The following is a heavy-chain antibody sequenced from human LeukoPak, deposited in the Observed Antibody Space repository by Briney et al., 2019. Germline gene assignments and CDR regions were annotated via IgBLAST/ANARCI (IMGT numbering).Heavy chain of an antibody. CDR3: ASIPDYYDSSGYSPLGY. D-gene: IGHD3-22*01. Sequence: ASVKVSCKASAYTFTSYGISWVRQAPGQGLEWMGWISAYNSNTNYAQKLQGRVTMTTDTSTSTAYMELRSLRSDDTAVYYCASIPDYYDSSGYSPLGYWGQGTLVTVSS. V-gene: IGHV1-18*01. CDR1: AYTFTSYG. CDR2: ISAYNSNT. J-gene: IGHJ4*02.